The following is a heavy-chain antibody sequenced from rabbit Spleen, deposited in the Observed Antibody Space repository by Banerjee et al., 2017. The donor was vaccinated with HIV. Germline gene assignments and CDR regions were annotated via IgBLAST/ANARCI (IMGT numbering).Heavy chain of an antibody. V-gene: IGHV1S40*01. D-gene: IGHD4-2*01. J-gene: IGHJ5*01. CDR3: ARDLWDSGSHWLDL. Sequence: QQLVESGRGLVQPGASLTLTCKASGFSFSSGYYMSWVRQAPGKGLEWIACIYAGSSGSTYYANWAKGRFTMSKSSSTTVTLQMTRLTAADTATYFCARDLWDSGSHWLDLWGPGTLVTVS. CDR1: GFSFSSGYY. CDR2: IYAGSSGST.